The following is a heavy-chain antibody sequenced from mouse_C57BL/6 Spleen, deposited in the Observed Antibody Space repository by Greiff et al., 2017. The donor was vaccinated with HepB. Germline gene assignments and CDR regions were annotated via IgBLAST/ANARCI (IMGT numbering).Heavy chain of an antibody. Sequence: VKLVESGPGLVAPSQSLSITCTVSGFSLTSYGVDWVRQPPGKGLEWLGVIWGGGSTNYDSAPMSRLSISKDNSKCQVFLKMNSVQTDDTAVYYCAKQGSGYAMDYWGQGTSVTVSS. CDR3: AKQGSGYAMDY. CDR1: GFSLTSYG. CDR2: IWGGGST. V-gene: IGHV2-9*01. J-gene: IGHJ4*01. D-gene: IGHD1-1*01.